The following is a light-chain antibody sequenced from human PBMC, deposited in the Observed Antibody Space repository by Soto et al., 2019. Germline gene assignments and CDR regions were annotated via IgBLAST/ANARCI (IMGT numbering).Light chain of an antibody. CDR3: AAWYDSLSGYV. V-gene: IGLV1-44*01. Sequence: QSVLTQPPSASGTPGQRVTISCCGSSSNIGSNTVNWYQQLPGTAPKLLIYSNNQRPSGVPDRFSGSKSGTSASLAISGLQSEDEADYYCAAWYDSLSGYVFGSGTKLTVL. CDR1: SSNIGSNT. J-gene: IGLJ1*01. CDR2: SNN.